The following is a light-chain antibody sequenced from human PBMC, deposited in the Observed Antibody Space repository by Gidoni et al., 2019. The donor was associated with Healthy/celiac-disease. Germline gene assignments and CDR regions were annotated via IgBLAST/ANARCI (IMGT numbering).Light chain of an antibody. CDR3: QHYCCTPT. Sequence: IVMTQSPDSLAVSLGERATINCKSSQCALYSSNNKSYLAWYQQKPGQPPQLLIYWASTRASVVPDRFGGSGSGADFTLTISRLQADDVAVYYCQHYCCTPTFGGGTKVEIK. V-gene: IGKV4-1*01. J-gene: IGKJ4*01. CDR1: QCALYSSNNKSY. CDR2: WAS.